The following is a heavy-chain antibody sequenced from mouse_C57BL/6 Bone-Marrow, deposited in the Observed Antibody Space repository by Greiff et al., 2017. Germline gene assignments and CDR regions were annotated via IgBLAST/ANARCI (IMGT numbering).Heavy chain of an antibody. CDR3: ARTWITPNYYAMDY. Sequence: QVQLQQPGAELVKPGASVKLSCKASGYTFTSYWMHWVKQRPGQGLEWIGMIHPNSGSTNYNEKFKSKATLTVDKSSSTAYMQLSSLTSEDSAVYYCARTWITPNYYAMDYWGQGTSVTVSS. V-gene: IGHV1-64*01. J-gene: IGHJ4*01. CDR1: GYTFTSYW. D-gene: IGHD2-4*01. CDR2: IHPNSGST.